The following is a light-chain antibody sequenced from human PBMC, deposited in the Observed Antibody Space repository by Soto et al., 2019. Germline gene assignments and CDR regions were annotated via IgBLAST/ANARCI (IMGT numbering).Light chain of an antibody. J-gene: IGKJ1*01. Sequence: EIVLTQTPLSLSVTPGQPASISCKSSQSLVYSDGRTYFYWYLQKPGQPPHVLLYDVSIRSPGGPDRFSGSGSGTDFTLRISRVEAEDVGIYYCMQSVQSPWTSGQGTKMEIK. CDR1: QSLVYSDGRTY. CDR2: DVS. V-gene: IGKV2D-29*01. CDR3: MQSVQSPWT.